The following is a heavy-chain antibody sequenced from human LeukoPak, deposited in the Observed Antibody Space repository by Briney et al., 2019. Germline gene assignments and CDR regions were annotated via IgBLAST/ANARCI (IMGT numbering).Heavy chain of an antibody. CDR3: ARGSRLGVVERDALDI. CDR2: ISSSGSTI. V-gene: IGHV3-48*03. D-gene: IGHD3-3*01. Sequence: PGGSLRLSCAASGFTFSSYEMNWVRQAPGKGLEWVSYISSSGSTIYYADSVKGRFTISRDNAKNSLYLQMNSLRAEDTAVYYCARGSRLGVVERDALDIWGQGTMVTVSS. J-gene: IGHJ3*02. CDR1: GFTFSSYE.